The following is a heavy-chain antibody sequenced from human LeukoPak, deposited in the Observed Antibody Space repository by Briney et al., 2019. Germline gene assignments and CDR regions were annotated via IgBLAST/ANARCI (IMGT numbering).Heavy chain of an antibody. CDR1: GFTFSSYS. J-gene: IGHJ4*02. V-gene: IGHV3-21*01. CDR3: ARDPSSGYDSYYFDY. CDR2: ISSRSSYI. D-gene: IGHD5-12*01. Sequence: GGSLRLSCAASGFTFSSYSMNWVRQAPGKGLEWVSSISSRSSYIYYADSVKGRFTISRDNAKNSLYLQMNSLRAEDTAVYYCARDPSSGYDSYYFDYWGQGTLVTVSS.